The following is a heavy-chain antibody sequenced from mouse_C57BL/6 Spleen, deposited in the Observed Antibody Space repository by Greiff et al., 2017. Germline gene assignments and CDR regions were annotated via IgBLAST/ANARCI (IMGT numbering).Heavy chain of an antibody. D-gene: IGHD1-2*01. CDR2: INPSNGGT. CDR1: GYTFTSYW. Sequence: QVQLKESGTELVKPGASVKLSCKASGYTFTSYWMHWVKQRPGQGLEWIGNINPSNGGTNYNEKFKSKATLTVDKSSSTAYMQLSSLTSEDSAVYYCARYEDSLRRAWFAYWGQGTLVTVSA. J-gene: IGHJ3*01. CDR3: ARYEDSLRRAWFAY. V-gene: IGHV1-53*01.